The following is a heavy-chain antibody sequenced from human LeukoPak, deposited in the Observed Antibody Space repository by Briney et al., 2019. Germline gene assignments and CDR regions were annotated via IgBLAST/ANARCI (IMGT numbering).Heavy chain of an antibody. Sequence: SETLSLTCTVSGGSISSYYWSWIRQPPGKGLEWIGFIYYSGSTNYNPSLKSRVTISVDTSKNQFSPKLSSVTAADTAVYYCARTADPYDFPTWGQGTMVTVSS. CDR3: ARTADPYDFPT. CDR1: GGSISSYY. D-gene: IGHD3-3*01. CDR2: IYYSGST. J-gene: IGHJ3*01. V-gene: IGHV4-59*01.